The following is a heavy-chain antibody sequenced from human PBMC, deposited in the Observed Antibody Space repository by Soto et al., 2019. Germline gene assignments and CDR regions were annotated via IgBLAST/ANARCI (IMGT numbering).Heavy chain of an antibody. Sequence: QVQLVQSGAEVKKPGASVKVSCKPSGYTXTGXXLXXXRQAPGQGLEWMGGINPNSGGTNYAQKFQGWVTMTRDTSIRTAYMELSRLRSDDTAVYYCARGGGGYYPDFDYWGQGTLVTVSS. V-gene: IGHV1-2*04. D-gene: IGHD3-3*01. J-gene: IGHJ4*02. CDR2: INPNSGGT. CDR1: GYTXTGXX. CDR3: ARGGGGYYPDFDY.